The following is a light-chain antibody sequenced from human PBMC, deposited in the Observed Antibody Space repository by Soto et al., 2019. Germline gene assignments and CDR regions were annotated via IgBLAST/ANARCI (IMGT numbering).Light chain of an antibody. V-gene: IGKV3-20*01. Sequence: EIVLTQSPAILSVSPGERATLSCRASQRISSNLAWYQHKPGQAPRLLIYGASSRATGIPDRFSGSGSGTDFTLTISRLEPEDFAVFYCQQYGNTPWTFGQGTKGDIK. CDR3: QQYGNTPWT. CDR2: GAS. J-gene: IGKJ1*01. CDR1: QRISSN.